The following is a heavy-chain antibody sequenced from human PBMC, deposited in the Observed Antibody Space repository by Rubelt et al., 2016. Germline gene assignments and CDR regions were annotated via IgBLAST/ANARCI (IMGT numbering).Heavy chain of an antibody. V-gene: IGHV4-59*08. CDR3: AGELPAAGAGWFDP. CDR1: GGSITNYY. CDR2: IYYSGNT. D-gene: IGHD2-2*01. J-gene: IGHJ5*02. Sequence: QVQLQESGPGQVKPSETLSLTCTVSGGSITNYYWSWIRQPPGKGLEWIGYIYYSGNTNSNPSLKSRVTMSVETSKNQVSLKLSSVTAADTAVFYCAGELPAAGAGWFDPWGQGTLVTVSS.